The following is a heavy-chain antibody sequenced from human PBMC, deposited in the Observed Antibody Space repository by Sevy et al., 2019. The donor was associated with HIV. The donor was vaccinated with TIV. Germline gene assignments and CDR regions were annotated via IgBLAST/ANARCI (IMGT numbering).Heavy chain of an antibody. CDR1: GGSISSGDYY. CDR3: ARDLSVYYYYGMDV. Sequence: SETLFLTCTVSGGSISSGDYYWSWIRQPPGKGLEWIGYIYYSGSTYYNPSLKSRVTISVDTSKNQFSLKLSSVTAADTAVYYCARDLSVYYYYGMDVWGQGTTVTVSS. CDR2: IYYSGST. V-gene: IGHV4-30-4*01. J-gene: IGHJ6*02.